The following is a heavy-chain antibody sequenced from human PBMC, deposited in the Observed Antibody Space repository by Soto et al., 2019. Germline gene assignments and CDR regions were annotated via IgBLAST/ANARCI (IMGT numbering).Heavy chain of an antibody. CDR3: ARGPNYYDNSGYFAY. V-gene: IGHV3-30-3*01. CDR2: ISYDANDK. Sequence: PGGSLRLSCAASGFIFSSYAMHWVRQAPGKGLEWVALISYDANDKYYADSVKGRFTISRDFSSNTLSLQMNSLRAEDTAVYYCARGPNYYDNSGYFAYWGQGTLVTVSS. CDR1: GFIFSSYA. J-gene: IGHJ4*02. D-gene: IGHD3-22*01.